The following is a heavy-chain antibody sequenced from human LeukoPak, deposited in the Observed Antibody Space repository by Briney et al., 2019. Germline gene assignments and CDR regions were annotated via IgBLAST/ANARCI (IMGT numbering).Heavy chain of an antibody. CDR2: IKQDGSEK. V-gene: IGHV3-7*03. J-gene: IGHJ4*02. CDR3: AKYSDYDLNY. D-gene: IGHD5-12*01. Sequence: PGGSLRLSCAASGFTFSCCWMSWVRQAPGKGLEWVANIKQDGSEKYYVDSVEGRFTISRDNAKNSLYLQMNSLRAGDTAVYYCAKYSDYDLNYWGQGTLVTVSS. CDR1: GFTFSCCW.